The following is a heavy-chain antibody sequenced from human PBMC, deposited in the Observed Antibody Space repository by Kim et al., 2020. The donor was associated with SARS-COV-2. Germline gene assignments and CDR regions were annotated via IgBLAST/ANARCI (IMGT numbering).Heavy chain of an antibody. CDR1: GYTFTSYD. V-gene: IGHV1-8*01. D-gene: IGHD2-21*02. Sequence: ASVKVSCKASGYTFTSYDINWVRQATGQGLEWMGWMNPNSGNTGYAQKFQGRVTMTRNTSISTAYMELSSLRSEDTAVYYCARGGDPYCGGDCSYDAFDIWGQGTMVTVSS. J-gene: IGHJ3*02. CDR2: MNPNSGNT. CDR3: ARGGDPYCGGDCSYDAFDI.